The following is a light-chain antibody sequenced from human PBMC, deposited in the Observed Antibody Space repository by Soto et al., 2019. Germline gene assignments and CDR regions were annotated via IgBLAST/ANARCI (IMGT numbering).Light chain of an antibody. J-gene: IGLJ3*02. Sequence: QSALTQPPSASGSPGPSVTISCTGTSSDVGGYNYVSWYQQYPGRAPKLMISEVTKRPSGVPDRFSGSKSGNTASLTVSGLQAEDEADYYCSSYAARNNFYVVFGGGTKLTVL. CDR3: SSYAARNNFYVV. V-gene: IGLV2-8*01. CDR1: SSDVGGYNY. CDR2: EVT.